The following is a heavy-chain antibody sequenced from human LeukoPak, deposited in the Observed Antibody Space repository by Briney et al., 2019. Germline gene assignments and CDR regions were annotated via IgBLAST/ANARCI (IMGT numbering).Heavy chain of an antibody. V-gene: IGHV3-48*01. CDR3: AKADYGSGPGGLFDY. D-gene: IGHD3-10*01. J-gene: IGHJ4*02. Sequence: PGGSLRLSCAASGFTFSSYSMNWVRQAPGKGLEWVAYISSSSNTIYYADSVKGRFTISRDNAKNSLYLQMTSLRAEDTAVYYCAKADYGSGPGGLFDYWGQGTLVTVSS. CDR2: ISSSSNTI. CDR1: GFTFSSYS.